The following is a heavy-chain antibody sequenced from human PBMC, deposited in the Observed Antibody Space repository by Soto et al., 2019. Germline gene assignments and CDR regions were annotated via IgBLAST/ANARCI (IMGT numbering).Heavy chain of an antibody. V-gene: IGHV1-18*04. CDR3: AREVDHLAVDGTEDFDY. J-gene: IGHJ4*02. Sequence: ASVKVSCKASGYTFTSYGIRWVRQAPGQGLEWMGWISAYNGNTNYAQKLQGRVTMTTDTSTSTAYMELRSLRSDDTAVYYCAREVDHLAVDGTEDFDYWGQGTLVTVSS. D-gene: IGHD6-19*01. CDR2: ISAYNGNT. CDR1: GYTFTSYG.